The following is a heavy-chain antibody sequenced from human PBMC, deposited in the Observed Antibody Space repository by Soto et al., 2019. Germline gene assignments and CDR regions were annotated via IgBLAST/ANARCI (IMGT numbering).Heavy chain of an antibody. D-gene: IGHD3-9*01. Sequence: GASVKVSCKASGYTFTSYDINWVRQATGQGLEWMGWMNPNSGNTGYAQKFQGRVTMTRNTSISTAYMELSSLRSEDTAAYYCARRAILRRVNNWFDPWGQGTLVTVSS. J-gene: IGHJ5*02. V-gene: IGHV1-8*01. CDR2: MNPNSGNT. CDR1: GYTFTSYD. CDR3: ARRAILRRVNNWFDP.